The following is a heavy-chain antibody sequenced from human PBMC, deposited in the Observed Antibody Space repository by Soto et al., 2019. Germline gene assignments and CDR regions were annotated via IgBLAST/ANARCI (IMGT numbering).Heavy chain of an antibody. J-gene: IGHJ5*02. D-gene: IGHD3-10*01. CDR1: GYTFTNYG. CDR3: ARGVGSGSYYNQYNWFDP. CDR2: INTYNGNT. V-gene: IGHV1-18*01. Sequence: ASVKVSCKASGYTFTNYGISWVRQAPGQGLEWMGWINTYNGNTKYAQKFQGRVTMTTDTSTSTAYMELRSLRSDDTAVYYCARGVGSGSYYNQYNWFDPWGQG.